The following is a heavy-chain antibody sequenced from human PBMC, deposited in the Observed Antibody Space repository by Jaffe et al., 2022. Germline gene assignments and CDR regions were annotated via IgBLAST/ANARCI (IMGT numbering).Heavy chain of an antibody. CDR1: GFTFSSYE. J-gene: IGHJ4*02. CDR2: ISSSGSTI. V-gene: IGHV3-48*03. D-gene: IGHD4-17*01. CDR3: ASRQDDYSFALTDY. Sequence: EVQLVESGGGLVQPGGSLRLSCAASGFTFSSYEMNWVRQAPGKGLEWVSYISSSGSTIYYADSVKGRFTISRDNAKNSLYLQMNSLRAEDTAVYYCASRQDDYSFALTDYWGQGTLVTVSS.